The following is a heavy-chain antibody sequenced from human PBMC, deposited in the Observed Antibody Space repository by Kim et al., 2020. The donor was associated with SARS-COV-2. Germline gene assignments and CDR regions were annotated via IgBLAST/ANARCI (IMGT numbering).Heavy chain of an antibody. J-gene: IGHJ4*02. D-gene: IGHD3-16*02. CDR2: IKQDGSEK. Sequence: GGSLRLSCAASGFTFSSYWMSWVRQAPGKGLEWVANIKQDGSEKYYVDSVKGRFTISRDNAKNSLYLQMNSLRAEDTAVYYCARDLSDPYGSFDYWGQGTLVTVSS. CDR1: GFTFSSYW. CDR3: ARDLSDPYGSFDY. V-gene: IGHV3-7*01.